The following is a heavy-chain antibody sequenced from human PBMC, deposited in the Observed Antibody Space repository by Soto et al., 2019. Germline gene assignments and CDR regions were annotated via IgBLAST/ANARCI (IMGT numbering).Heavy chain of an antibody. V-gene: IGHV4-30-4*01. Sequence: SETLSLTCSVSGDYIHVGGYYWTWIRQRPGKDLEWMGYIYYTGKTYYNPSLESRLTMSVDRSKNQFSLRLTSVTAADTAVYFCGRDLTSNANCIDPWGKGTLVTVS. J-gene: IGHJ5*02. CDR2: IYYTGKT. CDR1: GDYIHVGGYY. D-gene: IGHD2-2*01. CDR3: GRDLTSNANCIDP.